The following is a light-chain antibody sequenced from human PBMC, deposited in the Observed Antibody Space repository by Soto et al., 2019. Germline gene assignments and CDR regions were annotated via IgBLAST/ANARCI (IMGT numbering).Light chain of an antibody. CDR2: LGS. Sequence: ETVMTQSPLSLPVTPGEPASISCRSSQSLLHSNGYNYLDWYLQKPVQSPQLLMYLGSKRASGVPDRLSGSESGTAFTLKISRVEAEDVGVYYCMKARPPPITFGQGTRLEIK. CDR1: QSLLHSNGYNY. CDR3: MKARPPPIT. J-gene: IGKJ5*01. V-gene: IGKV2-28*01.